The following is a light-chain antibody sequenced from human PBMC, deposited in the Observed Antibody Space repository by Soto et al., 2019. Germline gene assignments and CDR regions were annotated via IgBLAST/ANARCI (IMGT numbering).Light chain of an antibody. V-gene: IGLV2-8*01. Sequence: QSALTQPPSASGSPGQSVTISCTGTSSDVGAYIFVSWYQQHPGKAPKLMVYDVNRRPPGVPDRFFGSKSGNTASLIISGLQAEDEADYYCSSQTGSATMVFGGGTKLTVL. CDR3: SSQTGSATMV. CDR2: DVN. CDR1: SSDVGAYIF. J-gene: IGLJ2*01.